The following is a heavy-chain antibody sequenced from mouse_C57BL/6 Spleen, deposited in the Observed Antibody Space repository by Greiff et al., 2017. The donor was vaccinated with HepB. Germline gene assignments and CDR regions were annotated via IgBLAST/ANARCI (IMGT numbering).Heavy chain of an antibody. CDR3: VRSGSDAMDY. Sequence: VESGGGLVQPKGSLKLSCAASGFSFNTYAMNWVRQAPGKGLEWVARIRSKSNNYATYYADSVKDRFTISRDDSESMLYLQMNNLKTEDTAMYYCVRSGSDAMDYWGQGTSVTVSS. D-gene: IGHD1-1*01. V-gene: IGHV10-1*01. CDR1: GFSFNTYA. J-gene: IGHJ4*01. CDR2: IRSKSNNYAT.